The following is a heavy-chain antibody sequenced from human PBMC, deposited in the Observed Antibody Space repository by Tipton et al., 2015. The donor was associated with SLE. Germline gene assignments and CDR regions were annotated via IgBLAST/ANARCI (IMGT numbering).Heavy chain of an antibody. Sequence: TLSLTCSVSGGSISDFFWSWIRQAPGKGPEWIGHMSDSGDTNYNPSLKSRVTISGDTSRSQISLRLISVTAADTAIYYCVKGQEVAVTNYYYYMDVWGKGTAVTVS. D-gene: IGHD6-19*01. CDR1: GGSISDFF. CDR3: VKGQEVAVTNYYYYMDV. V-gene: IGHV4-59*01. J-gene: IGHJ6*03. CDR2: MSDSGDT.